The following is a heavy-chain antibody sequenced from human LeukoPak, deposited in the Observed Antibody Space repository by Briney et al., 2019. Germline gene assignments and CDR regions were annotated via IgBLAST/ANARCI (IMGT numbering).Heavy chain of an antibody. V-gene: IGHV4-39*01. CDR2: IYYSESH. D-gene: IGHD3-10*01. CDR1: GGSISSSSYF. CDR3: ARHDDFDYYGSGSYQY. J-gene: IGHJ4*02. Sequence: PSETLSLTCSVSGGSISSSSYFCGWIPQPPGKGLEWNGCIYYSESHYYNLSLKSRVTISVDTSKNQFSLNLSSVTAADTAVYYCARHDDFDYYGSGSYQYWGQGTLVTVSS.